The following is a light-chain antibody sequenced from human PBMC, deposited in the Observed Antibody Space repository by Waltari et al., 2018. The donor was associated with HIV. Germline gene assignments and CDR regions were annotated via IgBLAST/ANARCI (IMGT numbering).Light chain of an antibody. V-gene: IGLV2-23*02. CDR3: CSYAGSSTFVV. CDR1: SSDVGSYYL. J-gene: IGLJ2*01. Sequence: QSALTQPASVSGSPGQSITISCTCTSSDVGSYYLVSWYQQHPGKAPKLMIYEVSKRPSGVSNRFSGSKSGNTGSLTISGLQAEDEADYYCCSYAGSSTFVVFGGGTKLTVL. CDR2: EVS.